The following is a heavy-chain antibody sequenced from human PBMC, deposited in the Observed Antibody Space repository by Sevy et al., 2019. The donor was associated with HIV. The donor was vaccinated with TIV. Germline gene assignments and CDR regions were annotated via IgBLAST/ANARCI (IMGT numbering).Heavy chain of an antibody. J-gene: IGHJ4*02. CDR1: GGSFSSYY. Sequence: ETLSLTCTVSGGSFSSYYWSWIRHSPGKGLEWIGYIYYNGTTNSSPSLRRRVTISPHTSKSQFSLKLKSVTAADTAVYYCARGKVLFDYWGQGTLVTVSS. D-gene: IGHD1-20*01. CDR2: IYYNGTT. V-gene: IGHV4-59*01. CDR3: ARGKVLFDY.